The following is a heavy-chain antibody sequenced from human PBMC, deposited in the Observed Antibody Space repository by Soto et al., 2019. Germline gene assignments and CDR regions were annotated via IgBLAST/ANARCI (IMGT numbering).Heavy chain of an antibody. Sequence: QVQLQESGPGLVKPSQTLSLTCTVSGGSISSGDYYWSWIRQPPGKGLEWIGYIYYSGSTYYNPSLKSRVTISVDTSKNQFSLKLSSVTAADTAVYYCARALNGYGEGNWFDPWGQGTLVTVSS. J-gene: IGHJ5*02. CDR3: ARALNGYGEGNWFDP. D-gene: IGHD3-10*01. CDR2: IYYSGST. V-gene: IGHV4-30-4*01. CDR1: GGSISSGDYY.